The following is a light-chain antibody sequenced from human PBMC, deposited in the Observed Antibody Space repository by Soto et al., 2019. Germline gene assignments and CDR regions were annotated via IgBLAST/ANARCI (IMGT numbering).Light chain of an antibody. CDR2: GAS. CDR1: QSVSSSY. CDR3: QQYDSSPRT. Sequence: EIVLTQSPGTLSLSPGERATLSCRASQSVSSSYLAWYQQKPGQAPRLLIYGASSRATGIPDRFSGSGSVSGTDFTVTISRLEPEDFAVYYCQQYDSSPRTFGQGTRVEIK. J-gene: IGKJ1*01. V-gene: IGKV3-20*01.